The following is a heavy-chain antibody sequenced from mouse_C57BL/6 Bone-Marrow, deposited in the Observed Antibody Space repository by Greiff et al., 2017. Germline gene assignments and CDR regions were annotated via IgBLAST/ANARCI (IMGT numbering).Heavy chain of an antibody. CDR3: ARGGRFAY. Sequence: QVQLKESAAELARPGASVKMSCKASGYTFTSYTMHWVKQRPGQGLEWIGYINPSSGYTKYNQKFKDKATLTADKSSSTAYMQLSSLTSEDSAVYYCARGGRFAYWGQGTLVTVSA. V-gene: IGHV1-4*01. CDR1: GYTFTSYT. CDR2: INPSSGYT. J-gene: IGHJ3*01.